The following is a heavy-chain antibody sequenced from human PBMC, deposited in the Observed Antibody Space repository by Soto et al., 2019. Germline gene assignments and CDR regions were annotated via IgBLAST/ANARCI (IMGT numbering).Heavy chain of an antibody. CDR2: IWYDGINK. J-gene: IGHJ4*02. V-gene: IGHV3-33*01. CDR3: ARGISGWHPFDY. Sequence: PGGSLRLSCAASGFTFSSYGMHWVRQAPGKGLEWVAVIWYDGINKYYADSVKGRFTISRDNSKNTLYLQMNSLRAEDTAVYYCARGISGWHPFDYWGQGTLVTVSS. CDR1: GFTFSSYG. D-gene: IGHD6-19*01.